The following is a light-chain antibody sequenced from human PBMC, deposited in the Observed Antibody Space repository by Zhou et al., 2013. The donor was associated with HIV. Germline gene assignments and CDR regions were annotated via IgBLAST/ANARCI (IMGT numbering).Light chain of an antibody. CDR1: QSVSSRY. J-gene: IGKJ1*01. CDR2: GTS. Sequence: EIVLTQSPATLSLSPGESATLPCRASQSVSSRYLAWYQQKPGQAPRLLIYGTSSRATGIPHRFSGSGSGTDFTLTISGLEPEDFAVYYCQQYGTSSTFGQGTKVEIK. CDR3: QQYGTSST. V-gene: IGKV3-20*01.